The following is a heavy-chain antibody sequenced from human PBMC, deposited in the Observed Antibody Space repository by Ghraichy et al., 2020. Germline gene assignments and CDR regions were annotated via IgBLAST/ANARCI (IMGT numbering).Heavy chain of an antibody. CDR3: ARPNYYDSSGYRPAWDYYYMDV. Sequence: SDTLSLTCTVSGGSISSSSYYWGWIRQPPGKGLEWIGSIYYSGSTYYNPSLKSRVTISVDTSKNQFSLKLSSVTAADTVVYYCARPNYYDSSGYRPAWDYYYMDVWGKGTTVTVSS. V-gene: IGHV4-39*01. J-gene: IGHJ6*03. CDR2: IYYSGST. CDR1: GGSISSSSYY. D-gene: IGHD3-22*01.